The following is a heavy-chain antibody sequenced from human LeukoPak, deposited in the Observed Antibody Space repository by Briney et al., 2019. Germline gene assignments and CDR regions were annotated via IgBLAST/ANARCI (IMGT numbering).Heavy chain of an antibody. D-gene: IGHD3-10*01. CDR3: ARGREGRDGGSYYYYYMDV. CDR1: GYTFTSYG. CDR2: MNPNSGNT. V-gene: IGHV1-8*01. J-gene: IGHJ6*03. Sequence: ASVKVSCKASGYTFTSYGINWVRQATGQGLEWMGWMNPNSGNTGYVQKFQGRVTMTKNTSTSTAYMELSSLRSEDTAVYYCARGREGRDGGSYYYYYMDVWGKGTTVTISS.